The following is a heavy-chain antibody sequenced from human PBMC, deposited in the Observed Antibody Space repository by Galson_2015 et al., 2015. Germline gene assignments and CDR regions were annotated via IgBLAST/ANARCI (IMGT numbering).Heavy chain of an antibody. D-gene: IGHD4-17*01. Sequence: ETLSLTCAVSGGSISSSNWWSWVRQPPGKGLEWIGEIYHSGSTNYNPSLKSRVTISVDKSKNQFSLKLSSVTAADTAVYYCASPDYGDSGAFDIWGQGTMVTVSS. J-gene: IGHJ3*02. CDR3: ASPDYGDSGAFDI. V-gene: IGHV4-4*02. CDR1: GGSISSSNW. CDR2: IYHSGST.